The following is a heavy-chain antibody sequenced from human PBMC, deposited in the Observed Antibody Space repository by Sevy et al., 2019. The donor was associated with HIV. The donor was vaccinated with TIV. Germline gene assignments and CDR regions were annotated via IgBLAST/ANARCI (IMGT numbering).Heavy chain of an antibody. Sequence: SETLSLTCAVYGGSFSGYYWSWIRQPPGKGLEWIGEINHSGSTNYNPSLKSRVTISVDTSKNQFSLKLSSVTAADTAVYYCARRVRRSRWGPAVTQVFDYWGQGTLVTVS. D-gene: IGHD2-2*01. CDR1: GGSFSGYY. CDR3: ARRVRRSRWGPAVTQVFDY. CDR2: INHSGST. J-gene: IGHJ4*02. V-gene: IGHV4-34*01.